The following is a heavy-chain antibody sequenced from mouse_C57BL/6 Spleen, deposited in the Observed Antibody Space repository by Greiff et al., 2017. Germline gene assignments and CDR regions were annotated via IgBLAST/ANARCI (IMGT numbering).Heavy chain of an antibody. CDR2: ISSGSSTI. V-gene: IGHV5-17*01. Sequence: EVKVEESGGGLVKPGGSLKLSCAASGFTFSDYGMHWVRQAPEKGLEWVAYISSGSSTIYYADTVKGRFTISRDNAKNTLFLQMTSLRSEDTAMYYCAKNSNYEVDYWGQGTSVTVSS. J-gene: IGHJ4*01. D-gene: IGHD2-5*01. CDR1: GFTFSDYG. CDR3: AKNSNYEVDY.